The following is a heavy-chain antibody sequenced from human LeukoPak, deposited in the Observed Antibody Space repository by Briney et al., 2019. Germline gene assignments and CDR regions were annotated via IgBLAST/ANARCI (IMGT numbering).Heavy chain of an antibody. CDR1: GGTFSSFA. CDR2: IIPIFGTA. V-gene: IGHV1-69*05. Sequence: SVKVSCKASGGTFSSFAISWVRQAPGQGLEWMGGIIPIFGTANCAQTFQGRVTITTDESTSTAYRELSSLRPEDMTVYYGASFIFGVALNRHHYYWDVWGKGPAVTVSS. D-gene: IGHD3-3*01. CDR3: ASFIFGVALNRHHYYWDV. J-gene: IGHJ6*03.